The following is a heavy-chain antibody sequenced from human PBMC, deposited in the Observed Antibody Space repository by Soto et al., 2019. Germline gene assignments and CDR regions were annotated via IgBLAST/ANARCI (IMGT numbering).Heavy chain of an antibody. Sequence: QVQLQESGPGLVKPSQTLSLTCTVSGASISSGGYYWNWIRQHPGKGLEWIGYIYYSGSTYYNPSLTGRVTITVDTSKHEFSLQLSSVTAADTAVYYCARDGRGRGIAVAGRFWYFDLWGRGTLVTVSS. CDR2: IYYSGST. CDR3: ARDGRGRGIAVAGRFWYFDL. V-gene: IGHV4-31*03. J-gene: IGHJ2*01. D-gene: IGHD6-19*01. CDR1: GASISSGGYY.